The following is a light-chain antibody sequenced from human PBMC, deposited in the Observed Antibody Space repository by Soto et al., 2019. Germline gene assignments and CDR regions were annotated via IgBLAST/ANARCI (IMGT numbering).Light chain of an antibody. CDR2: EVS. CDR1: SSDVGGYNY. V-gene: IGLV2-14*01. CDR3: SSYTSSSTNYV. J-gene: IGLJ1*01. Sequence: ALTQPASVSGSPGQSITISCTGTSSDVGGYNYVSWYQQHPGKAPKLMIYEVSNRPSGVSNRFSGSKSGNTASLAISGLQTEDEADYYCSSYTSSSTNYVFGNGTKVTVX.